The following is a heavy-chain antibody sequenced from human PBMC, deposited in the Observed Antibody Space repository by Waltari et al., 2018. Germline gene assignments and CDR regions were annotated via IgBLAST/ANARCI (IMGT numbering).Heavy chain of an antibody. D-gene: IGHD5-18*01. CDR2: INAGNGNT. CDR3: ARVPVGYSYGFPDY. Sequence: QVQLVQSGAEVKKPGASVKVSCKASGKPFTSLAMNWVRQAPGQMLEGMGWINAGNGNTKYSQEFQGRVTITRDTSASTAYMELSSLRSEDMAVYYCARVPVGYSYGFPDYWGQGTLVTVSS. V-gene: IGHV1-3*03. CDR1: GKPFTSLA. J-gene: IGHJ4*02.